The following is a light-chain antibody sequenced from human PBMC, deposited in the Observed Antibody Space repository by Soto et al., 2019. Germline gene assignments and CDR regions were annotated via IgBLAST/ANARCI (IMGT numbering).Light chain of an antibody. CDR1: SSDVGSYNL. J-gene: IGLJ2*01. V-gene: IGLV2-23*02. CDR2: EVS. CDR3: CSYAGSSTSVV. Sequence: QSALTQPASVSGSPGQSITISCTGTSSDVGSYNLVSWYQQHPGKAPKLMIYEVSKRPSGVSNRFSGSKSGNTASLTISGLPAGDAGDYYSCSYAGSSTSVVFGGGTTL.